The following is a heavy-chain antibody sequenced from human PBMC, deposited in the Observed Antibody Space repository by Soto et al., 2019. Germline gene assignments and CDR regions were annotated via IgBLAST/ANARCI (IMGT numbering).Heavy chain of an antibody. Sequence: GESLKISCKGSGYSFTSYWISWVRQMPGKGLEWMGRIDPSDSYTNYSPSFQGHVTISADKSISTAYLQWSSLKASDTAMYYCARHRQWLVQGEDAFDIWVQGTMVTVSS. CDR1: GYSFTSYW. D-gene: IGHD6-19*01. CDR2: IDPSDSYT. J-gene: IGHJ3*02. V-gene: IGHV5-10-1*01. CDR3: ARHRQWLVQGEDAFDI.